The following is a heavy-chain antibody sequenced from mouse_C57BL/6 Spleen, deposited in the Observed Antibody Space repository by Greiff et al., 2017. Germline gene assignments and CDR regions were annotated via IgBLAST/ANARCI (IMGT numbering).Heavy chain of an antibody. CDR3: ARRGSSYGYYAMDY. Sequence: QVQLKESGAELVKPGASVKMSCKASGYTFTTYPIEWMKQDHGKSLEWIGNFHPYNDDTKYNEKFKGKATLTVEKSSSTVYLELSRLTSDDSAVYYCARRGSSYGYYAMDYWGQGTSVTVSS. J-gene: IGHJ4*01. CDR2: FHPYNDDT. D-gene: IGHD1-1*01. V-gene: IGHV1-47*01. CDR1: GYTFTTYP.